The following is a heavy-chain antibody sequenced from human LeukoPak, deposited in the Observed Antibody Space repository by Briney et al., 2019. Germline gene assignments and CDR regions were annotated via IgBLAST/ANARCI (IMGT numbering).Heavy chain of an antibody. J-gene: IGHJ4*02. D-gene: IGHD2-15*01. CDR2: VSSDGSNT. CDR1: GFTFTSYW. Sequence: AGSLRLSCAASGFTFTSYWMHWVRQPPGKGLVWVSRVSSDGSNTRYADSVKGRFTISRDNAKNTLSLQMNSLRAEDTAVYYCARGGSWYFDHWGQGTLVTVSS. CDR3: ARGGSWYFDH. V-gene: IGHV3-74*01.